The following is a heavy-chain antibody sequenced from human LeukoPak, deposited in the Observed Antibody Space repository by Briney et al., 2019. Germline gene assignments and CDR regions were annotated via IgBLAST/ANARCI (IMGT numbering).Heavy chain of an antibody. CDR2: ISPENGDT. CDR3: ARVFGYYYFYMDV. Sequence: ASVKVSCKAFGYTFVNFGLIWVRQAPGQGLEWMGWISPENGDTNYAQNSQDRVTMTTDTSTNTAYMELRSLTSDDTAVYFCARVFGYYYFYMDVWGEGTTVIISS. D-gene: IGHD3/OR15-3a*01. CDR1: GYTFVNFG. J-gene: IGHJ6*03. V-gene: IGHV1-18*01.